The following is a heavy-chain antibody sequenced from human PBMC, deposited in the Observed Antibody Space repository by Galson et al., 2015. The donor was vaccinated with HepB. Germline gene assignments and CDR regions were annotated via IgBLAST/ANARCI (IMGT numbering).Heavy chain of an antibody. CDR1: GGSISSGDYY. Sequence: TLSLTCTVSGGSISSGDYYWSWIRQPPGKGLEWIGYIYYSGSTYYNPSLKSRVTISVDTSKNQFSLKLSSVTAADTAVYYCARDIVVVPAAIQGAFDIWGQGTMVTVSS. J-gene: IGHJ3*02. D-gene: IGHD2-2*02. CDR2: IYYSGST. CDR3: ARDIVVVPAAIQGAFDI. V-gene: IGHV4-30-4*01.